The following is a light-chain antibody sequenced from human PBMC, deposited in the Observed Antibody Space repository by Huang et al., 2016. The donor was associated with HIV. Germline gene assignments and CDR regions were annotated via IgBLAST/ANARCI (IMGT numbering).Light chain of an antibody. CDR1: QRLIHSNGFKY. J-gene: IGKJ1*01. CDR3: MQGLEIPPWT. CDR2: LGY. Sequence: DIVMTQSPLSLPVTPGEPASIFCRSSQRLIHSNGFKYLDWYLQMPGQAPQTLIYLGYYRASGVPDRCSGSGSGTHFTLTISRVEAEDVGTYYCMQGLEIPPWTFGQGTKVEIK. V-gene: IGKV2-28*01.